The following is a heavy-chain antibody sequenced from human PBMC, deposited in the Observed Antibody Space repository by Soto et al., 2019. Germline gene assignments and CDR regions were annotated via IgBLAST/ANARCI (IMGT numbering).Heavy chain of an antibody. CDR2: ISSNGGST. CDR1: GFTFSSYA. D-gene: IGHD6-6*01. Sequence: GGSLRLSCSASGFTFSSYAMHWVRQAPGKGLEYVSAISSNGGSTYYADSVKGRFTISRDNSKNTLYLQMSSLRAEDTAVYYCVKSVYSSSRPPFDYWGQGTLVTVSS. V-gene: IGHV3-64D*06. CDR3: VKSVYSSSRPPFDY. J-gene: IGHJ4*02.